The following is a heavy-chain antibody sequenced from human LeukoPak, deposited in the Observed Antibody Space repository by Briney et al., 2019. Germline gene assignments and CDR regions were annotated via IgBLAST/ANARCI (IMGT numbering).Heavy chain of an antibody. CDR1: GYTFTSYA. V-gene: IGHV1-18*01. CDR3: ARDPLSSTWSPYYFTLDA. Sequence: ASVKVSCKASGYTFTSYAINWVRQAPGQGLEWMGWISAYDGSTISAQDLQGRVTMTTDTSTTTAYMELTRLRSDDTAVYYCARDPLSSTWSPYYFTLDAWGQGTTIIVSS. CDR2: ISAYDGST. J-gene: IGHJ6*02. D-gene: IGHD6-13*01.